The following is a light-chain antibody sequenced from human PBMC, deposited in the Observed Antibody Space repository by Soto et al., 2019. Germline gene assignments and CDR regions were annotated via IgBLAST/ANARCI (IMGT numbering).Light chain of an antibody. CDR2: DAS. J-gene: IGKJ1*01. V-gene: IGKV1-5*01. CDR1: QSISSW. Sequence: DLPMTQSPSTLSASVGDRVTITCRASQSISSWLAWYQQKPGKAPKLLIYDASSLESGVPSRFSGSGSGTEFTLTISRLQPDDFATYYCQQYNSWWTFGQGTKVEIK. CDR3: QQYNSWWT.